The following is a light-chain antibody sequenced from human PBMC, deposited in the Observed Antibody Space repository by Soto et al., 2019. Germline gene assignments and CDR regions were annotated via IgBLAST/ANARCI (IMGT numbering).Light chain of an antibody. CDR2: DVS. CDR1: SSDVGYYNY. V-gene: IGLV2-14*01. CDR3: SSYTSSSTLWV. Sequence: QSVLTQPASVSGSPGQSITISCTGTSSDVGYYNYVSWYQQHPGKAPKLMIYDVSNRPSGVSNRFSGSKSGNTASLIISGLQAEDEADYYCSSYTSSSTLWVFGGGTQLTVL. J-gene: IGLJ3*02.